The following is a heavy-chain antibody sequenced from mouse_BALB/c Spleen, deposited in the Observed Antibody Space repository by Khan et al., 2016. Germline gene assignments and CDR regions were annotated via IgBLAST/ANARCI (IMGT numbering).Heavy chain of an antibody. J-gene: IGHJ3*01. CDR3: ATWDYYGSAFAY. CDR2: ISHSGDS. D-gene: IGHD1-2*01. CDR1: GDFITSGH. V-gene: IGHV3-8*02. Sequence: EVQLQESGPSLAKPSQTLSLTCSVTGDFITSGHWNWIRKFPGNKFDFMGYISHSGDSYYNPSLKSRISITRDTSKNQYYLQLNSVTTEDTATYYCATWDYYGSAFAYWGQGTLVTVSA.